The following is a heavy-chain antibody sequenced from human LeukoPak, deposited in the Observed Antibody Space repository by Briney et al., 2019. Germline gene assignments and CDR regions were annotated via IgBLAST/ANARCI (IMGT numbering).Heavy chain of an antibody. D-gene: IGHD4-11*01. CDR1: GGSISSGDYY. J-gene: IGHJ4*02. Sequence: PSQTLSLTCTVSGGSISSGDYYWSWIRQPPGKGPEWIGYIYYSGSTYYNPSLKSRVTISVDTSKNQFSLKLSSVTAADTAVYYCARGWERRYSNTWGQGTLVTVSS. V-gene: IGHV4-30-4*08. CDR3: ARGWERRYSNT. CDR2: IYYSGST.